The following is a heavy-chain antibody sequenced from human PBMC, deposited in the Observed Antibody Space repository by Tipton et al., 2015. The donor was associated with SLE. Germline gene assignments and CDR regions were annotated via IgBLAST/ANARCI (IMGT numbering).Heavy chain of an antibody. Sequence: TLSLTCAVYGGSFSGYYWSWIRQPPGKGLEWIGEINHSGSTNYNPSLKSRVTISIETSKNQFSLKLSSVTAADTAVYYCARERNSGYDWGHYYYFMDVWGEGTTVTVSS. D-gene: IGHD5-12*01. CDR3: ARERNSGYDWGHYYYFMDV. V-gene: IGHV4-34*01. CDR2: INHSGST. J-gene: IGHJ6*03. CDR1: GGSFSGYY.